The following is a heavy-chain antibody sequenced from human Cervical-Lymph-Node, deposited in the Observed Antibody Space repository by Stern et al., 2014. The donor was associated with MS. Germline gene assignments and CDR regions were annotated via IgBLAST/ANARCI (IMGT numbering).Heavy chain of an antibody. CDR2: AIPNFGNA. Sequence: VPLVESGAEVKKPGSSVKVSCKASGGTFSSYAISWVRQAPGQGLEWMGGAIPNFGNAKYARKFPGQRPITADESTSTAYMELSSLRSEDTAVYYCARGELKEGLVRGMDVWGQGTTVTVSS. CDR3: ARGELKEGLVRGMDV. D-gene: IGHD1-26*01. J-gene: IGHJ6*02. V-gene: IGHV1-69*01. CDR1: GGTFSSYA.